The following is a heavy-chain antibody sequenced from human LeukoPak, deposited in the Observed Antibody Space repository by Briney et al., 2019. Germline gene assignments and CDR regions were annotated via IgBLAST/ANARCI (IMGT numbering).Heavy chain of an antibody. D-gene: IGHD3-10*01. J-gene: IGHJ5*02. Sequence: SETLSLTCTVSGGSMTNNTFYWGWIRQPPGKGLEWIGSIYHTGPTYYNPSLKSRVTISVDTSKKQFSLKLSSVTAADTAVYYCARVLIWFGQLQNWFDPWGPGTLVTVSS. CDR1: GGSMTNNTFY. V-gene: IGHV4-39*07. CDR3: ARVLIWFGQLQNWFDP. CDR2: IYHTGPT.